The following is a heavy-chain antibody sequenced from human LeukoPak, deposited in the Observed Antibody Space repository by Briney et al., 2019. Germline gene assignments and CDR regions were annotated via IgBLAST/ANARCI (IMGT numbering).Heavy chain of an antibody. CDR3: AKPRVTMIVVTITPPDAFDI. CDR2: MSGRDGNT. CDR1: GFPFSSYA. J-gene: IGHJ3*02. D-gene: IGHD3-22*01. V-gene: IGHV3-23*01. Sequence: PGESLRLSCAASGFPFSSYAMSWVRQAPGKGMEWVSVMSGRDGNTYYADSVKGRFTISRDNSKNTLSLQMNSLRAEDTAVYYCAKPRVTMIVVTITPPDAFDIWGQGTMVTVSS.